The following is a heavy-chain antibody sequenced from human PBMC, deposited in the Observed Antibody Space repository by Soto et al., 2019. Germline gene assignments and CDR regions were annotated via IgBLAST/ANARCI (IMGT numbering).Heavy chain of an antibody. Sequence: PSETLSLTCTVSGGSISSGDYYWSWIRQPPGKGLEWIGYIYYSGSTYYNPSLKSRVTISVDTSKNQFSLKLSSVTAADTAVYYCARYGQLVLDYYGMDVWGQGTTVTVSS. CDR3: ARYGQLVLDYYGMDV. J-gene: IGHJ6*02. D-gene: IGHD6-6*01. CDR2: IYYSGST. V-gene: IGHV4-30-4*01. CDR1: GGSISSGDYY.